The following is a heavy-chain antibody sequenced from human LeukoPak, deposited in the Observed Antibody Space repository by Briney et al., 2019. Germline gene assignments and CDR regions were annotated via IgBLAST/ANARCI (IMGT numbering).Heavy chain of an antibody. CDR3: SRDRPRYFEC. Sequence: GGSLRLSCVGSGFAFSSYSMTWVRQAPGKGPEWISYISGNSATKYYTDSVKGRFTVSRDNAQNSLYLQMNSLRVEDTAVYYCSRDRPRYFECWGLGTLVTVSS. V-gene: IGHV3-48*01. CDR1: GFAFSSYS. CDR2: ISGNSATK. J-gene: IGHJ4*02.